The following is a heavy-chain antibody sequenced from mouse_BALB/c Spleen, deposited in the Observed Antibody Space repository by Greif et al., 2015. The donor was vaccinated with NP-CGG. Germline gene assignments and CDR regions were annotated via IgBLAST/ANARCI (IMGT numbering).Heavy chain of an antibody. CDR3: ARRWGYGSIYAMDY. J-gene: IGHJ4*01. D-gene: IGHD1-1*01. Sequence: EVNVVESGGDLVKPGGSLKLSCAASGFTFSSYGMSWVRQTPDKRLEWVATISSGGSYTYYPDSVKGRFTISRDNAKNTLYLQMSSLKSEDTAMYYCARRWGYGSIYAMDYWGQGTSVTVSS. CDR1: GFTFSSYG. V-gene: IGHV5-6*02. CDR2: ISSGGSYT.